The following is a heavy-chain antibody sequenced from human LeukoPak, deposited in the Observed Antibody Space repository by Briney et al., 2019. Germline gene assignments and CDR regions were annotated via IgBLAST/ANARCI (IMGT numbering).Heavy chain of an antibody. CDR2: IRSNSDGGTI. Sequence: GGSLRLSCATSGFTFSNAWMNWVHQAPGKGLEWVGRIRSNSDGGTIDYAAPVKGRFTLSRDDSKTTLYLQMNSLQTEDTAVYYCATDFYDSTWGQGTLVTVSS. V-gene: IGHV3-15*07. D-gene: IGHD3-22*01. J-gene: IGHJ5*02. CDR3: ATDFYDST. CDR1: GFTFSNAW.